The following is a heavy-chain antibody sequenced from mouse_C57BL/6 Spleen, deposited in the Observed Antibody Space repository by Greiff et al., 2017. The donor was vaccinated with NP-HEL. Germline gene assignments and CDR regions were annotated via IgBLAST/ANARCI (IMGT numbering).Heavy chain of an antibody. CDR1: GYTFTDYY. CDR2: INPYNGGT. V-gene: IGHV1-19*01. Sequence: EVQLQQSGPVLVKPGASVKMSCKASGYTFTDYYMNWVKQSHGKSLEWIGVINPYNGGTSYNQKFKGKATLTVDKSSSTAYMELNSLTSEDSAVYYCARVSLYYGNYFDYWGQGTTLTVSS. J-gene: IGHJ2*01. D-gene: IGHD2-1*01. CDR3: ARVSLYYGNYFDY.